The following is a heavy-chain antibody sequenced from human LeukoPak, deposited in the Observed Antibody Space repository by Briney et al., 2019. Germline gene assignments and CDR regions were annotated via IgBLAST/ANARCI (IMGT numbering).Heavy chain of an antibody. CDR1: GYTFTGYY. Sequence: ASVKVSFTASGYTFTGYYMHWVRQAPGQGIEWMGWINPNSGGTNYAQKFQGRVTMTRDTSISTAYMELSRLRSDDTAVYYCARGIYGDYEDYYFDYWGQGTLVTVSS. V-gene: IGHV1-2*02. J-gene: IGHJ4*02. D-gene: IGHD4-17*01. CDR2: INPNSGGT. CDR3: ARGIYGDYEDYYFDY.